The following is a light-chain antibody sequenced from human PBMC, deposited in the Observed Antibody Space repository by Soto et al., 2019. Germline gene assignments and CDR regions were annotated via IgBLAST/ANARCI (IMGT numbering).Light chain of an antibody. V-gene: IGKV1-39*01. CDR2: AAS. CDR3: QQSFVPPRT. CDR1: QSVSSY. J-gene: IGKJ1*01. Sequence: DIQMTQSPSSLSASVGDRVTITCRASQSVSSYLNWYQQKPGKAPKVLIYAASALQSGVPARFSGSGYGTDFTLTIDSLQPEDFATHYCQQSFVPPRTFGQGTKVDIK.